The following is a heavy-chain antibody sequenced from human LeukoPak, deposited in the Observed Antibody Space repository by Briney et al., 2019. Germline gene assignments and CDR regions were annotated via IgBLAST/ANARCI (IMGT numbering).Heavy chain of an antibody. Sequence: GGSLRLSCAASGFTVSSIHMSWVRQAPGKGLEWVSVIYGGGSTYYADSVKGRFTISRDNSKNTLYLKMNRPRADDAPVYYCARGSSYYLGNYWGPGTLVTVSS. CDR1: GFTVSSIH. J-gene: IGHJ4*02. D-gene: IGHD3-22*01. CDR2: IYGGGST. CDR3: ARGSSYYLGNY. V-gene: IGHV3-53*01.